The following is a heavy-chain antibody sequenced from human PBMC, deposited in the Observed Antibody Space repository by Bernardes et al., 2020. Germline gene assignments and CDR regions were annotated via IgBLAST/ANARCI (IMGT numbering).Heavy chain of an antibody. CDR3: ARSTGAAFYFDK. D-gene: IGHD7-27*01. V-gene: IGHV3-74*01. Sequence: GGSLRLSCEVSGFTFPEFWMHWVRQVPGKGLEWVSRINTDGESTVYADSVRGRFTISRDNTKNTVSLQMNSLRVDDTAIYFCARSTGAAFYFDKWGQGSLVTVSS. CDR1: GFTFPEFW. J-gene: IGHJ4*02. CDR2: INTDGEST.